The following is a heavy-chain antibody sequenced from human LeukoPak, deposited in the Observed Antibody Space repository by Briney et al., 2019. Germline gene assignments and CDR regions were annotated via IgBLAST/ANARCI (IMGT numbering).Heavy chain of an antibody. D-gene: IGHD3-10*01. CDR2: IYTSGST. J-gene: IGHJ4*02. V-gene: IGHV4-4*07. Sequence: TSETLSLTCTVSGGSISSYYWSWIRQPAGKGLEWIGRIYTSGSTNYNPSLKSRVTMSVDTSKNQFSLKLSSVTAADTAVYYCAREGAGDYYGSGSHDYWGQGTLVTVSS. CDR3: AREGAGDYYGSGSHDY. CDR1: GGSISSYY.